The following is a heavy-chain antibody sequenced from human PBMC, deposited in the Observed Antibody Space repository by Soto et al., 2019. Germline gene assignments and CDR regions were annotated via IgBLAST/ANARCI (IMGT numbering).Heavy chain of an antibody. Sequence: GGSLRLSCAASGFTFDDYAMHWVRQAPGKGLEWVSGISWNSGSIGYADSVKGRFTISRDNAKNSLYLQMNSLRAEDTALYYCAKGEGYDILTGYHDYWGQGTLVTVSS. D-gene: IGHD3-9*01. CDR3: AKGEGYDILTGYHDY. CDR1: GFTFDDYA. CDR2: ISWNSGSI. V-gene: IGHV3-9*01. J-gene: IGHJ4*02.